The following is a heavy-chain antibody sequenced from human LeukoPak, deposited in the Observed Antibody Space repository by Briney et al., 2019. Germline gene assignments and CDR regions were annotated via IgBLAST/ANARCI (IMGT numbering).Heavy chain of an antibody. D-gene: IGHD5-12*01. CDR3: AKQSRSGYSRGYFDL. V-gene: IGHV3-30*18. Sequence: GRSLRLSCAASGFNFSSYGMHWVRQAPGKGLEWVAVISYDGSNKYYADSVKGRFTISRDNSKNTLYLQMNSLRAEDTAVYYCAKQSRSGYSRGYFDLWGRGTLVTVSS. J-gene: IGHJ2*01. CDR1: GFNFSSYG. CDR2: ISYDGSNK.